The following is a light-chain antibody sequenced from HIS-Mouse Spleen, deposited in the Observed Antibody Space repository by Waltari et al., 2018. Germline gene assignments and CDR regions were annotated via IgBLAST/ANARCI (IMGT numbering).Light chain of an antibody. Sequence: QSALTQPASVSGSPGQSITIPCPGPAIVFGSYNFFPRYQQHPGKAPKLMIYEGSKRPSGVSNRFSGSKSGNTASLTISGLQAEDEADYYCCSYAGSSTLVFGGGTKLTVL. CDR1: AIVFGSYNF. V-gene: IGLV2-23*01. CDR3: CSYAGSSTLV. CDR2: EGS. J-gene: IGLJ3*02.